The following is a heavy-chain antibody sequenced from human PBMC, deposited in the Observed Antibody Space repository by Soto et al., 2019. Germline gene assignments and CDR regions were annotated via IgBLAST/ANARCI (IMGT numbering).Heavy chain of an antibody. Sequence: SVKVSCKASGGSFSSYAISWVRQAPGQGLEWMGGIIPIFGTANYAQKFQGRVTITADESTSTAYMELSSLRSEDTAVYYCARVRSVGSPYYYDSSAPEGLFDPWGQGTLVTVSS. V-gene: IGHV1-69*13. D-gene: IGHD3-22*01. CDR3: ARVRSVGSPYYYDSSAPEGLFDP. CDR2: IIPIFGTA. J-gene: IGHJ5*02. CDR1: GGSFSSYA.